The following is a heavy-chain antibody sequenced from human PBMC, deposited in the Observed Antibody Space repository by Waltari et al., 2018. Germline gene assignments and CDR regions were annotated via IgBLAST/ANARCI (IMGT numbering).Heavy chain of an antibody. CDR1: GYSISSGYY. D-gene: IGHD3-3*01. CDR3: ARSRRITIGWFDP. Sequence: QVQLQESGPGLVKPSETLSLTCAVSGYSISSGYYWGWIRQPPGKGLEWIGSIYYSGSTYDNPALKGRVNIAVDTAKNQFSLKLISVTAADTAVYYCARSRRITIGWFDPWGQGTLVTVSS. J-gene: IGHJ5*02. CDR2: IYYSGST. V-gene: IGHV4-38-2*01.